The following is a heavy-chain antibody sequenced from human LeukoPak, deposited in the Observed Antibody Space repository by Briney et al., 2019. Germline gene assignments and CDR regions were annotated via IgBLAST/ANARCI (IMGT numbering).Heavy chain of an antibody. CDR1: GYTFTSYG. CDR2: ISAYNGNA. CDR3: ARHYYYGSGSYYSYGMDV. V-gene: IGHV1-18*01. Sequence: ASVKVSCKASGYTFTSYGISWVRQAPGQGLEWMGWISAYNGNANYAQKFQGRVTMTTDTSTSTAYMDLRSLRSDDTAVYYCARHYYYGSGSYYSYGMDVWGRGTTVTVS. J-gene: IGHJ6*02. D-gene: IGHD3-10*01.